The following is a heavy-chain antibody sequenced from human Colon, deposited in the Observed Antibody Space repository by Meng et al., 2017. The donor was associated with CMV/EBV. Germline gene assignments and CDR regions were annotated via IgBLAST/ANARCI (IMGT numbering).Heavy chain of an antibody. CDR2: IYSGGSST. CDR3: AKDDSNYGYYYGMDV. V-gene: IGHV3-23*03. Sequence: GESLKISCAFSGISFNSYAMSWVRQAPGKGLEWVSVIYSGGSSTYYADSVKGRFTISRDNSKNTLYLQMNSLRAEDTAVYYCAKDDSNYGYYYGMDVWGQGTTVTVSS. D-gene: IGHD4-11*01. J-gene: IGHJ6*02. CDR1: GISFNSYA.